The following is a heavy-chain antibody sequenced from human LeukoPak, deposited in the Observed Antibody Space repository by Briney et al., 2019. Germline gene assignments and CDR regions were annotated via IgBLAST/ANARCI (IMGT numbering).Heavy chain of an antibody. CDR1: GYNFTNYW. CDR3: ARSYDSRGYEPAGAFDI. Sequence: GESLKISCKGSGYNFTNYWIGWVRQMPGKGLEWMGIIYPGDSDTKYSPSFQGQVTISADKSINTAYLQWNSLKASDTAMYYCARSYDSRGYEPAGAFDIWGQGTMVTVSS. J-gene: IGHJ3*02. V-gene: IGHV5-51*01. CDR2: IYPGDSDT. D-gene: IGHD3-22*01.